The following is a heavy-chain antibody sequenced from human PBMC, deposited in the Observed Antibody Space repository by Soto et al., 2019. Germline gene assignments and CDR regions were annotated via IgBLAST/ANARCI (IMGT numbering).Heavy chain of an antibody. CDR1: GGSFSGYY. J-gene: IGHJ6*02. D-gene: IGHD3-10*01. CDR2: INHSGST. V-gene: IGHV4-34*01. Sequence: QVQLQQWGAGLLKPSETLSLTCAVYGGSFSGYYWRWIRQPPGKGLEWMGEINHSGSTNYNPSLKSRVTISVDTSKNQFSLKLSSVTAADTAVYYCARVSGIYYYGMDVWGQGTTVTVSS. CDR3: ARVSGIYYYGMDV.